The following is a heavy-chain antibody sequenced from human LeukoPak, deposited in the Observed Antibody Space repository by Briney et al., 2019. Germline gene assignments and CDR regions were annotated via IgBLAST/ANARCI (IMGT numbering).Heavy chain of an antibody. J-gene: IGHJ6*03. D-gene: IGHD3-16*01. Sequence: ASVKVSCKASGYTFVNFGLIWVRQAPGQGLEWMGWINPNSGGTNYAQKFQGRVTMTRDTSISTAYMELNRLSSDDTAVYYCARGEPLMIVPFYYMDVWAKGTTVTVSS. CDR1: GYTFVNFG. CDR2: INPNSGGT. V-gene: IGHV1-2*02. CDR3: ARGEPLMIVPFYYMDV.